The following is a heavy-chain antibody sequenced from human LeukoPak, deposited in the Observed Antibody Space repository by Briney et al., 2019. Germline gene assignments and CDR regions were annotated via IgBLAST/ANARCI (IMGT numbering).Heavy chain of an antibody. D-gene: IGHD6-19*01. J-gene: IGHJ4*02. Sequence: SVKVSCKASGYTFSDYYMHWGPQAPGQGLEWMGWINLNGDGTNFAQEFQGRVTMTRDISTVYMELRRLRSDDAAVYFCARGGGSSGYPDYWGQGTLVTVSS. V-gene: IGHV1-2*02. CDR2: INLNGDGT. CDR1: GYTFSDYY. CDR3: ARGGGSSGYPDY.